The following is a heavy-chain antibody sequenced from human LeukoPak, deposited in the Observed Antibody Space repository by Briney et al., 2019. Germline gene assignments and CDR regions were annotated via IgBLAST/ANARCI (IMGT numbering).Heavy chain of an antibody. CDR1: GDSISSSSYY. V-gene: IGHV4-61*05. CDR3: TSGSPDYYYGMDV. Sequence: SETLSLTCTVSGDSISSSSYYWSWIRQPPGKGLEWIGYIYYSGSTNYNPSLKSRVTISVDTSKNQFSLKLSSVTAADTAVYYCTSGSPDYYYGMDVWGQGTTVTVSS. D-gene: IGHD1-26*01. CDR2: IYYSGST. J-gene: IGHJ6*02.